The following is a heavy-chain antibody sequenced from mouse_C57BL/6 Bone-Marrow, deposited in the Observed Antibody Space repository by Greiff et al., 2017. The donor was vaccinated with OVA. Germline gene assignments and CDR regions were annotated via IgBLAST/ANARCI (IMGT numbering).Heavy chain of an antibody. CDR1: GFTFSDYG. CDR3: ARSLPVLEGDY. CDR2: ISSGSSTI. Sequence: EVKLMESGGGLVKPGGSLKLSCAASGFTFSDYGMHWVRQAPEKGLEWVAYISSGSSTIYYADTVKGRFTISRDNAKNTLFLQMTSLRSEDTAMYYCARSLPVLEGDYWGQGTTLTVSS. D-gene: IGHD6-1*01. J-gene: IGHJ2*01. V-gene: IGHV5-17*01.